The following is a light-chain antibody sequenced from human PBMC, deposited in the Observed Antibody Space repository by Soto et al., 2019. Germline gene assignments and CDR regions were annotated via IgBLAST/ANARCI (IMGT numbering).Light chain of an antibody. V-gene: IGKV3-20*01. CDR2: GAS. CDR1: QSVSSSSY. Sequence: EIVLTQSPGTLSLSPGERATLSCRASQSVSSSSYLAWYQQQPGQAPRLLIYGASSRATGIPARFSGSGSATDYTPPIIRMEPEDFAVYYCRQYCSSPSYTFGQGTKLEIK. J-gene: IGKJ2*01. CDR3: RQYCSSPSYT.